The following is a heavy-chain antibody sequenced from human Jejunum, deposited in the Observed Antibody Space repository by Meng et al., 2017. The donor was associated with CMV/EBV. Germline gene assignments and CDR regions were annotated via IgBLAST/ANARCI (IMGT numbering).Heavy chain of an antibody. Sequence: YPMGWVRQAPGQGLEWMGTIITVDGTTSYAQKFRHRVTITADRSTYTAYMELSSLTSDDTAVYYCATPMTYYASWRGYPPFDYWGQGTLVTVSS. J-gene: IGHJ4*02. CDR2: IITVDGTT. CDR1: YP. V-gene: IGHV1-69*08. D-gene: IGHD3-3*01. CDR3: ATPMTYYASWRGYPPFDY.